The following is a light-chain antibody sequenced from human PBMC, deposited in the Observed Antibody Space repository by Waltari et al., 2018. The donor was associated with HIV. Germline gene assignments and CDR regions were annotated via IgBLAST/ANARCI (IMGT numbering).Light chain of an antibody. J-gene: IGLJ2*01. CDR3: QAWDSSPYVV. CDR2: QDS. CDR1: KLGDKY. Sequence: SYELTQPPSVSVSPGQTASITCSGDKLGDKYACWYQQKPGQSPVLVIYQDSKRPSGIPERFSSSNSGNTATLTISGTQAMDEADYYCQAWDSSPYVVFGGGTKLTVL. V-gene: IGLV3-1*01.